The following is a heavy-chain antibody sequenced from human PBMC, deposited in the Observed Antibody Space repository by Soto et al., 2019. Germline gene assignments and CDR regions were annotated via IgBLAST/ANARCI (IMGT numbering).Heavy chain of an antibody. Sequence: GGSLRLSCAASGFTFSSFAMSWVRQAPGKGLEWVAATSYDGSNKYYADSVKGRFIISRDNSKNTLDLQLNTLSAEDTSVCACAGVYYGDNSGYYNWGRGTPVTVSS. CDR1: GFTFSSFA. CDR3: AGVYYGDNSGYYN. J-gene: IGHJ6*01. D-gene: IGHD1-26*01. V-gene: IGHV3-30-3*01. CDR2: TSYDGSNK.